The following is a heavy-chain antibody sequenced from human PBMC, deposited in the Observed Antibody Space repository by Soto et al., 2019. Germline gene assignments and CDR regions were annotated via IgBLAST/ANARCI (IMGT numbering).Heavy chain of an antibody. J-gene: IGHJ4*02. Sequence: QVHLEESGGRVVQPGTSLRLSCAASGFTFSDYAMHWIRQPPGKGLEWVAIISYEGSEKYYSDSVKGRFTISRDNSKNTVYLQMNSVRGDDTAVYYCARTYYDVWSGFSDWGQGALVSVSS. CDR3: ARTYYDVWSGFSD. D-gene: IGHD3-3*01. CDR1: GFTFSDYA. V-gene: IGHV3-33*05. CDR2: ISYEGSEK.